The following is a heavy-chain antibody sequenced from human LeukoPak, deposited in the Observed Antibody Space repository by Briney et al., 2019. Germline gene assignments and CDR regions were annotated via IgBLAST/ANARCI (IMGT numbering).Heavy chain of an antibody. Sequence: GGSLRLSCAASGFTVSSNYMSWVRQAPGRGLEWVSIIYSGGRTYYADSVNGRFTISRDNSKNTLYLQMNSLRAEDTAVYYCARDLWGVGFDIWGQGTMVTVSS. V-gene: IGHV3-66*01. CDR3: ARDLWGVGFDI. J-gene: IGHJ3*02. CDR2: IYSGGRT. CDR1: GFTVSSNY. D-gene: IGHD1-26*01.